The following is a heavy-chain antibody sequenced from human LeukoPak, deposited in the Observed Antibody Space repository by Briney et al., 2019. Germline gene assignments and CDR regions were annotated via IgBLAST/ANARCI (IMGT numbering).Heavy chain of an antibody. D-gene: IGHD3-22*01. V-gene: IGHV3-23*01. CDR2: ISGSGEST. CDR1: GFTFSKYA. Sequence: GGSLRLSCAASGFTFSKYAVSWVRQAPGKGLEWVSSISGSGESTYYADSVKGRFTISRDNSKNTLFLQMNSLRADDTAVYYCAKVPYSGFYDSSGYYYYFDYWGQGTLVTVSS. CDR3: AKVPYSGFYDSSGYYYYFDY. J-gene: IGHJ4*02.